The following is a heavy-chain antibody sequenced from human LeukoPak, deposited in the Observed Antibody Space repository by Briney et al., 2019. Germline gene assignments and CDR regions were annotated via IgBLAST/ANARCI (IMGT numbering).Heavy chain of an antibody. D-gene: IGHD6-6*01. Sequence: ASVKVSCKASGYTFTSYDINWVRQATGQGLEWMGWMNPNSGNTGYAQKFQGRVTITTDESTSTAYMELSSLRSEDTAVYYCARENQDSSAAPVWGKGTTVTVSS. J-gene: IGHJ6*04. CDR3: ARENQDSSAAPV. CDR2: MNPNSGNT. CDR1: GYTFTSYD. V-gene: IGHV1-8*01.